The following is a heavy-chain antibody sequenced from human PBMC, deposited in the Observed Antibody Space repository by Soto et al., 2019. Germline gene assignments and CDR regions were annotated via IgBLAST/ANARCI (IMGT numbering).Heavy chain of an antibody. CDR1: GGSIMSYY. CDR3: ARDLGRDGIDV. J-gene: IGHJ6*02. CDR2: IYTTGST. V-gene: IGHV4-4*07. D-gene: IGHD2-15*01. Sequence: TSETLSLTCSASGGSIMSYYWTWIRQAAGKGQERIGRIYTTGSTNYNPSLKGRVTMSVDTSKNQFSLRLSSVTAADTAVYYCARDLGRDGIDVWSQGTTVTVSS.